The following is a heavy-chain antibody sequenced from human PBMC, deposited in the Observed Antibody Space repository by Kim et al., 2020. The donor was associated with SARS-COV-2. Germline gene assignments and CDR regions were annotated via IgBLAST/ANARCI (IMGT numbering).Heavy chain of an antibody. Sequence: GGSLRLSCAASGFSFSNYWMHWVRQAPGKGLVWVARINSDGGGTSYVDSVKGRFTISRDNAKNTLYLQMNSLRTEDTAVYYCARWKRAHYGSGVMSYGLAGGSQPSSVT. V-gene: IGHV3-74*01. CDR2: INSDGGGT. CDR3: ARWKRAHYGSGVMSYGLAG. D-gene: IGHD3-10*01. CDR1: GFSFSNYW. J-gene: IGHJ6*02.